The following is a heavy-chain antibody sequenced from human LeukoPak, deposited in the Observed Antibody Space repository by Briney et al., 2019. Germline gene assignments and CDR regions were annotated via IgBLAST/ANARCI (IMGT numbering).Heavy chain of an antibody. Sequence: GRSLRLSCEASTFTFTPGWMSWVRQAPGKGLEWVAMMKRDGGEKHYVDSVRGRFTISRDNAKNSLYLQMDSLRDEDTAVYYCASLDTAHPSGVHWGQGTVVTVSS. CDR3: ASLDTAHPSGVH. V-gene: IGHV3-7*01. J-gene: IGHJ4*02. CDR1: TFTFTPGW. D-gene: IGHD5-18*01. CDR2: MKRDGGEK.